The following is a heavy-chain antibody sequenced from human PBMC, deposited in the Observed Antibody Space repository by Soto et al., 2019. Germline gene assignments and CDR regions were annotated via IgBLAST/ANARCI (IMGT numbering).Heavy chain of an antibody. J-gene: IGHJ4*02. CDR3: GRCTSTSCHLGSDY. Sequence: LRLSCAASGFTFSSYAMNWVRQAPGKGLEWVALISYDGSNKYYADSVRGRFTISRDSSTNTLFLQMNSLRAADTAVYYCGRCTSTSCHLGSDYWGQGTLVTVSS. CDR2: ISYDGSNK. CDR1: GFTFSSYA. V-gene: IGHV3-30-3*01. D-gene: IGHD2-2*01.